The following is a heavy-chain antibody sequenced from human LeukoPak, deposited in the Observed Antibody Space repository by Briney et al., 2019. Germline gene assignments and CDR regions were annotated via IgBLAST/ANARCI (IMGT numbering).Heavy chain of an antibody. D-gene: IGHD2-15*01. Sequence: SETLSLTCTVSGGSISSYYWSWIRQPAGKGLEWIGRIYTSGSTNYNPSLKSRVTISVDTSKNQFSLKLSSVTAADTAVYYCARAKPRGYCSGGSCYGSGLDIDYWGQGTLVTVSS. CDR1: GGSISSYY. CDR3: ARAKPRGYCSGGSCYGSGLDIDY. V-gene: IGHV4-4*07. CDR2: IYTSGST. J-gene: IGHJ4*02.